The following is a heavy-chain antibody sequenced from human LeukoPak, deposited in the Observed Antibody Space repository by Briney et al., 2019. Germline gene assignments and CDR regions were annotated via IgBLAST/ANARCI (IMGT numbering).Heavy chain of an antibody. J-gene: IGHJ4*02. CDR3: ARVGPHKAYFDY. CDR2: ISSSSSYI. Sequence: GGSLRLSCAASGFTFSSYSMNWVRQPPGKGLEWVSSISSSSSYIYYADSVKGRFTISRDNAKNSLYLQMNSLRAEDTAVYYCARVGPHKAYFDYWGQGTLVTVSS. CDR1: GFTFSSYS. V-gene: IGHV3-21*01.